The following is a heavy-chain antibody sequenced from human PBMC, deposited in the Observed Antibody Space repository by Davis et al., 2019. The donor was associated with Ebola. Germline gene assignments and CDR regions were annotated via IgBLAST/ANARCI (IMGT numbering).Heavy chain of an antibody. D-gene: IGHD2-2*01. CDR2: IAYTGNT. V-gene: IGHV4-59*07. Sequence: PSDTLSLTCTVSGASMTSYYWSWIRQPPGKGLEWIGYIAYTGNTIYNPSLKSRVTISGDTSKKQFSLRLNSVTAADTAVYYCARGGLVPAALYLWGQGTMVTVSS. J-gene: IGHJ3*01. CDR1: GASMTSYY. CDR3: ARGGLVPAALYL.